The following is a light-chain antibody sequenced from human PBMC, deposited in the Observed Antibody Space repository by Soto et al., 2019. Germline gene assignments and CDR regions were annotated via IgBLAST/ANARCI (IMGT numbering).Light chain of an antibody. V-gene: IGKV1-6*01. CDR3: LQDFNYPRT. CDR1: QAIKND. CDR2: AAS. J-gene: IGKJ1*01. Sequence: AIQMTQSPSSLSASVGDRVTITCRASQAIKNDLCWYQQKPGKAPKLLIFAASGLQSGDTTRFNGSGSCTDFTLTISILQPEDFAAYYCLQDFNYPRTFGQGTKV.